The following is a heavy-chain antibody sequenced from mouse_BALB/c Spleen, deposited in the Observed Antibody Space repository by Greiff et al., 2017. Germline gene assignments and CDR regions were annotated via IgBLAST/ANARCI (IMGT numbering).Heavy chain of an antibody. CDR1: GYTFTDYY. Sequence: VQLQQSGPELVKPGASVKMSCKASGYTFTDYYMDWVKQSHGESFEWIGRVNPYNGGTSYNQKFKGKATLTVDKSSSTAYMELNSLTSEDSAVYYCARYGNYWYFDVWGAGTTVTVSS. V-gene: IGHV1-19*01. D-gene: IGHD2-1*01. CDR2: VNPYNGGT. J-gene: IGHJ1*01. CDR3: ARYGNYWYFDV.